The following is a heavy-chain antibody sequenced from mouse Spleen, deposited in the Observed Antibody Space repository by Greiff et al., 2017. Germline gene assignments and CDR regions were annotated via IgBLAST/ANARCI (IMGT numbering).Heavy chain of an antibody. J-gene: IGHJ1*03. CDR3: ARRRPYYYGSSSYWYFDV. CDR1: GYTFTDYY. CDR2: INPYNGGT. Sequence: EVQLQQSGPVLVKPGASVKMSCKASGYTFTDYYMNWVKQSHGKSLEWIGVINPYNGGTSYNQKFKGKATLTVDKSSSTAYMELNSLTSEDSAVYYCARRRPYYYGSSSYWYFDVWGTGTTVTVSS. V-gene: IGHV1-19*01. D-gene: IGHD1-1*01.